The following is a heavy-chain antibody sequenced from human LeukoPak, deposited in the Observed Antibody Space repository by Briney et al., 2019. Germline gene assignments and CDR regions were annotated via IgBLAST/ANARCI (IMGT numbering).Heavy chain of an antibody. J-gene: IGHJ4*02. D-gene: IGHD4-23*01. V-gene: IGHV3-21*01. CDR2: ISSSSSYI. Sequence: GGSLRLSCAASGFTFRSYSLNWVRQPPAKGVAGVSSISSSSSYIYYADSVKGRFPITRDNAKNSLHLQVNSLRARDRGVVYCARGESTAVVNCDYWGQGTLVTVSS. CDR1: GFTFRSYS. CDR3: ARGESTAVVNCDY.